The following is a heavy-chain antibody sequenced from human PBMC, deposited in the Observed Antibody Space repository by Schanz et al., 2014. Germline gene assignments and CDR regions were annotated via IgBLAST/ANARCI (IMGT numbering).Heavy chain of an antibody. CDR3: AKELNRRGGQTNFYYYYGMDV. D-gene: IGHD5-12*01. CDR2: ISYDGSSK. Sequence: QVQLVESGGGVVQPGRSLRLSCAASGFTFRSYGMHWVRQAPGKGLEWVALISYDGSSKNHADSVKGRFTISRDNSQNTLYLQMNTRRTEATAVYSCAKELNRRGGQTNFYYYYGMDVWGQGTTVTVS. CDR1: GFTFRSYG. V-gene: IGHV3-30*18. J-gene: IGHJ6*02.